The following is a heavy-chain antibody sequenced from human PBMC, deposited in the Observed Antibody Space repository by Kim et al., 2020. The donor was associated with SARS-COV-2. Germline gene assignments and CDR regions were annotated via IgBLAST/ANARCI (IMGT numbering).Heavy chain of an antibody. CDR3: ARDPIAARPPYYYYGMDV. Sequence: SETLSLTCTVSGGSVSSGSYYWSWIRQPPGKGLEWIGYIYYSGSTNYNPSLKSRVTISVDTSKNQFSLKLSSVTAADTAVYYCARDPIAARPPYYYYGMDVWGQGTTVTVSS. V-gene: IGHV4-61*01. D-gene: IGHD6-6*01. CDR2: IYYSGST. J-gene: IGHJ6*02. CDR1: GGSVSSGSYY.